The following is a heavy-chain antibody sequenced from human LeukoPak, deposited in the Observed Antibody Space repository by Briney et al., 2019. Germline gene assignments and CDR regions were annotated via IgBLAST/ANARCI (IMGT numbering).Heavy chain of an antibody. CDR1: GGSFSSYY. D-gene: IGHD3-16*01. CDR3: ARVITVRGVIFDY. Sequence: SETLSLTCAVSGGSFSSYYWSWIRQPPGKGLEWIGYIYYSGSTNYNPSLKSRITMSVDTSKNQFSLTLSSVTAADTAVYYCARVITVRGVIFDYWGQGTLVTVSS. J-gene: IGHJ4*02. V-gene: IGHV4-59*01. CDR2: IYYSGST.